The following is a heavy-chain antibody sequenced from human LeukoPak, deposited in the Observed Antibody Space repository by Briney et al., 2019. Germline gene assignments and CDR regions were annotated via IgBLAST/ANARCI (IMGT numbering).Heavy chain of an antibody. CDR1: GYTFSDYF. V-gene: IGHV1-2*02. D-gene: IGHD6-19*01. CDR2: INPYSDGT. Sequence: ASVKVSCKASGYTFSDYFVHWVRQAPGQGLEWMGWINPYSDGTSYAQDFQDRVAMTSDTSIRAAYMELSRLQSADTAVYYCAGSAAVAGSCLHFDFWGQGTLVTVSS. J-gene: IGHJ4*02. CDR3: AGSAAVAGSCLHFDF.